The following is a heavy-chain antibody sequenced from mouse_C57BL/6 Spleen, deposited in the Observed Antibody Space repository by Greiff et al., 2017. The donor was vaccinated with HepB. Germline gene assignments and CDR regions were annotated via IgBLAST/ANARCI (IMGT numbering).Heavy chain of an antibody. CDR2: IYPGDGDT. Sequence: VKLQESGPELVKPGASVKISCKASGYAFSSSWMNWVKQRPGKGLEWIGRIYPGDGDTNYNGKFKGQAILTADKSSSTAYMQLSSLTSEDSAVYFCAREGYDYPFDYWGQGTTLTVSS. CDR1: GYAFSSSW. V-gene: IGHV1-82*01. D-gene: IGHD2-4*01. CDR3: AREGYDYPFDY. J-gene: IGHJ2*01.